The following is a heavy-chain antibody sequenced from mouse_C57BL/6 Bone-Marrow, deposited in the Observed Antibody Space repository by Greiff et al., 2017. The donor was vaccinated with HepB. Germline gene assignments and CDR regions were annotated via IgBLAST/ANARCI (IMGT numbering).Heavy chain of an antibody. V-gene: IGHV1-15*01. CDR3: TRSGQLRLRFAD. Sequence: VQLQQSGAELVRPGASVTLSCKASGYTFTDYEMHWVKQTPVHGLEWIGAIDPETGGTAYNQKFKGKAILTADKSSSTAYMKLRSLTSEDSAVYYCTRSGQLRLRFADWGQGTLVTVSA. D-gene: IGHD3-2*02. CDR2: IDPETGGT. CDR1: GYTFTDYE. J-gene: IGHJ3*01.